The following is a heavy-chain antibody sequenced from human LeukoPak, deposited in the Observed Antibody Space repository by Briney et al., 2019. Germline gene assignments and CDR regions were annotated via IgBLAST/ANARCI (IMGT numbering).Heavy chain of an antibody. CDR1: GYTFTAYC. CDR2: IDPNTGQT. Sequence: ASVKVSCKASGYTFTAYCIHWVRQAPGQGLEWMGWIDPNTGQTDSAQKFQGRVTVTRDTSINTAYMDLSSLRSDDTAVYYCARVGGQGTAMPSRDFFDYWGQGTLVTVSS. J-gene: IGHJ4*02. D-gene: IGHD5-18*01. CDR3: ARVGGQGTAMPSRDFFDY. V-gene: IGHV1-2*02.